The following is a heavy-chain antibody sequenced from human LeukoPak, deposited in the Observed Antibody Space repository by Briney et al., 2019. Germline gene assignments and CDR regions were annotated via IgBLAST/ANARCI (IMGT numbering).Heavy chain of an antibody. J-gene: IGHJ4*02. Sequence: GGSLRLSCAASGFTFSSYWMSWVRQAPGKGLEWVANIKQDGSEKYYVDSVKGRFTISRDNAKNSLYLQMNSLRAEDTAVYYCARDAYYYDSSGYYYDVSSLDYWGQGTLVTVSS. V-gene: IGHV3-7*01. CDR1: GFTFSSYW. CDR2: IKQDGSEK. CDR3: ARDAYYYDSSGYYYDVSSLDY. D-gene: IGHD3-22*01.